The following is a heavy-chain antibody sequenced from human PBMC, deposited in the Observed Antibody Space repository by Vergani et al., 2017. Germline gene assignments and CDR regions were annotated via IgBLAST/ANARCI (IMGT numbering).Heavy chain of an antibody. CDR2: IRNKAYGGTT. CDR1: GFSFGDFA. J-gene: IGHJ4*02. Sequence: EVQLVESGGGLVPPGRSLRLSCAASGFSFGDFAMTLVRQAPGKGLEWVAFIRNKAYGGTTEYAASMKGRFTISRDDYKRLAYLQLSGLKTEDTAVYFCSRGRGYSFGYSDYWGQGTLVTVSS. CDR3: SRGRGYSFGYSDY. V-gene: IGHV3-49*04. D-gene: IGHD5-18*01.